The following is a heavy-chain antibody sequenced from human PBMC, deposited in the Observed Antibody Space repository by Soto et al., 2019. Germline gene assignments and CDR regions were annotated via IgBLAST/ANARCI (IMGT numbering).Heavy chain of an antibody. D-gene: IGHD6-6*01. CDR1: AYTDGRNA. Sequence: GASVKVSCKASAYTDGRNAFNWVRQAPGQGLEWMGWINADTSNTNYARNLQGRVTLTADTSTATSYMKLRRLTPADTAVYYCARVLRQQLARVLRGHYYYGMDVWGQGTTVTVSS. CDR3: ARVLRQQLARVLRGHYYYGMDV. J-gene: IGHJ6*02. CDR2: INADTSNT. V-gene: IGHV1-18*01.